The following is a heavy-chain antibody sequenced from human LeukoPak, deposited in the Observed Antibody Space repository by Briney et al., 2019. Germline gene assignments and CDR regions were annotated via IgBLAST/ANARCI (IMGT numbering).Heavy chain of an antibody. CDR3: AVRFTDPGSFDS. D-gene: IGHD3-10*01. CDR1: GYSFTNYW. J-gene: IGHJ4*02. Sequence: GESLQISCKGSGYSFTNYWIGWVRQMPGKGLEWMGIINPGDSDTRYSPSFQGQVTISGDKSISAAYVQWSSLKASDSAMYYCAVRFTDPGSFDSWGQGTLVTVSS. CDR2: INPGDSDT. V-gene: IGHV5-51*01.